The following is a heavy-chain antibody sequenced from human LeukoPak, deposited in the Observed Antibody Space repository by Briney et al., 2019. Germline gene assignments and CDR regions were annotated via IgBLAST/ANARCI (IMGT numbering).Heavy chain of an antibody. CDR1: GGTFSSYA. D-gene: IGHD2-15*01. CDR3: ARANVEVAATREYYFDY. CDR2: ISPILGIA. V-gene: IGHV1-69*04. J-gene: IGHJ4*02. Sequence: ASVKVSCKASGGTFSSYAISWLRQAPGQGLEWMGRISPILGIANYAQKFQGRVTITADKSTSTAYMELSSLRSEDTAVYYCARANVEVAATREYYFDYWGQGTLVTVSS.